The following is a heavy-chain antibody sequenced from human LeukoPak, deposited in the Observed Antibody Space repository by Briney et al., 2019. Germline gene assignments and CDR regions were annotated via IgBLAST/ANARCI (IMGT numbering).Heavy chain of an antibody. CDR2: IYSGGST. Sequence: GGSLRLSCAASGFTVSSNYMSWVRQALGKGLEWVSVIYSGGSTYYADSVKGRFTISRDNSKNTLYLQMNSLRAEDTAVYYCARDHEGSFDYWGQGTLVTVSS. V-gene: IGHV3-53*01. CDR1: GFTVSSNY. CDR3: ARDHEGSFDY. J-gene: IGHJ4*02.